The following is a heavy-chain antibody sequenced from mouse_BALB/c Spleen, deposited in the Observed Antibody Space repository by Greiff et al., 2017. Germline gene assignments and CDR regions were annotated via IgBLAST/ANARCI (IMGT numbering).Heavy chain of an antibody. CDR1: GFAFSSYD. Sequence: EVQLVESGGGLVKPGGSLKLSCAASGFAFSSYDMSWVRQTPEKRLEWVAYISSGGGSTYYPDTVKGRFTISRDNAKNTLYLQMSSLKSEDTAMYYCARHGVTTVAPNYWGQGTTLTVSS. D-gene: IGHD1-1*01. J-gene: IGHJ2*01. CDR3: ARHGVTTVAPNY. CDR2: ISSGGGST. V-gene: IGHV5-12-1*01.